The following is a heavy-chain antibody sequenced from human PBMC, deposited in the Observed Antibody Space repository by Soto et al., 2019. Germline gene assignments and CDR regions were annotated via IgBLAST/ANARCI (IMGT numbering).Heavy chain of an antibody. D-gene: IGHD3-10*01. Sequence: EVQLVESGGGLVQPGGSLRLPCIASGFNFNDHGMHWVRQAPGKGLEWVSGTTWHSDGRGYADSVKGRFTISRDNAKNSLYLQMNSLRAEDTALYYCAKEDSGFSGYMDVWGKGTTVTVSS. CDR3: AKEDSGFSGYMDV. CDR2: TTWHSDGR. CDR1: GFNFNDHG. V-gene: IGHV3-9*01. J-gene: IGHJ6*03.